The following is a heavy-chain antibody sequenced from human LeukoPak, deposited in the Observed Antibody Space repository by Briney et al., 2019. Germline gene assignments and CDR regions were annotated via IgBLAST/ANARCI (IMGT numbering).Heavy chain of an antibody. Sequence: SETLSLTCAVYGGSFIGFHWNWIRQPPGKGLEWIGDINHSGSTNYNPSLTSRVTISVDPSKNQFSLNLSSVTAADTAVYYCASILWLYYYGRGGAFDIWGQGTMVTVSS. D-gene: IGHD3-10*02. CDR3: ASILWLYYYGRGGAFDI. V-gene: IGHV4-34*01. J-gene: IGHJ3*02. CDR1: GGSFIGFH. CDR2: INHSGST.